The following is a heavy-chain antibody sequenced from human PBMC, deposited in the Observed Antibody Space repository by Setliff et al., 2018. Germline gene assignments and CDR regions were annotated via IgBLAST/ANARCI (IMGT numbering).Heavy chain of an antibody. J-gene: IGHJ4*02. CDR1: GFTFSNYA. D-gene: IGHD6-19*01. V-gene: IGHV3-64*01. CDR2: ITKNGGRT. CDR3: ARDRFVAVAGTVDY. Sequence: GGSLRLSCTASGFTFSNYAIQWVRQAPGKGLEYVLGITKNGGRTYYSNSVKGRFTISRDNSNNTLYLQVGSLRAEDMAVYYCARDRFVAVAGTVDYWGQGTLVTVSS.